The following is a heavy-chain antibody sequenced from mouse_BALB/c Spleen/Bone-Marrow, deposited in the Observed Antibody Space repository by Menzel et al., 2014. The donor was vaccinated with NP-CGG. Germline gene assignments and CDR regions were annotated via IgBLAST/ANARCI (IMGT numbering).Heavy chain of an antibody. V-gene: IGHV14-3*02. CDR3: TRWEYYAMDY. J-gene: IGHJ4*01. CDR2: IDPANGNT. D-gene: IGHD4-1*01. Sequence: VQLQQSGAELVKPGASVKLSCTASGFNIKDTYMHWVKQRPEQGLEWIGRIDPANGNTKYDPKFQGKATITADTSSNTAYLQLSSLTSEDSAVYYCTRWEYYAMDYWGQGTSVTVSS. CDR1: GFNIKDTY.